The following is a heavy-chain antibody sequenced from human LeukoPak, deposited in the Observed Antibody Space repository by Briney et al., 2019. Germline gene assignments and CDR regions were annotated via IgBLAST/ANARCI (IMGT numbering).Heavy chain of an antibody. CDR1: GFTLRSYN. CDR2: ISTSSYYI. J-gene: IGHJ4*02. D-gene: IGHD1-26*01. Sequence: GGSLRLSCAASGFTLRSYNMHWVRQAPGKGLEWVSYISTSSYYIYYADSVKGRFTISRDDAKNSLFLQMNGLRAEDTAIYYCARDASGSSTGLIDSWGQGTLVTVSS. V-gene: IGHV3-21*01. CDR3: ARDASGSSTGLIDS.